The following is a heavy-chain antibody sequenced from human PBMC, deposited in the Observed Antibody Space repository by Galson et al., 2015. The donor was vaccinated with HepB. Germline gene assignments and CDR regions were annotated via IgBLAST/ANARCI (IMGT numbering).Heavy chain of an antibody. V-gene: IGHV5-51*01. J-gene: IGHJ5*02. CDR3: ARHPANNYGDYVAGWFDP. Sequence: QSGAEVKKPGESLKISCPVSGYTFTNSWLAWVRQMPGKGLEWMGIIYPGDSDTRYSPSFQGQVTISVDKSITTAYLQWSSLKASDTAMYYCARHPANNYGDYVAGWFDPWGQGTLVTVSS. CDR2: IYPGDSDT. D-gene: IGHD4-17*01. CDR1: GYTFTNSW.